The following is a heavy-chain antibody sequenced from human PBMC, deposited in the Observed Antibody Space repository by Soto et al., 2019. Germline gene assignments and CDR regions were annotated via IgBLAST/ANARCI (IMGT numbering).Heavy chain of an antibody. CDR3: ARDKGGYSYGYYYYYGMDV. D-gene: IGHD5-18*01. Sequence: GGSLRLSCAASGFTFSSYWMHWVRQAPGKGLVWVSRINSDGSSTSYADSVKGRFTISRDNAKNTLYLQMNSLRAEDTAVYYCARDKGGYSYGYYYYYGMDVGGQGTTVTVSS. CDR2: INSDGSST. V-gene: IGHV3-74*01. J-gene: IGHJ6*02. CDR1: GFTFSSYW.